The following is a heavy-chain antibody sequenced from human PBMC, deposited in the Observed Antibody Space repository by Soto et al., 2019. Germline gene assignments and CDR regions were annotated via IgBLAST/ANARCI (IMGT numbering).Heavy chain of an antibody. D-gene: IGHD5-18*01. CDR3: ARHKGAMVNFDY. J-gene: IGHJ4*02. V-gene: IGHV4-59*08. Sequence: QVQLQESGPGLVKPSETLSLTCTVSGGSISSYYWSWIRQPPGKGLEWIGYIYYSGSTNYNPSLTRRVTISVATSKNQFSLKLRSVTAADTAVYYCARHKGAMVNFDYWGQGTLVTVSS. CDR2: IYYSGST. CDR1: GGSISSYY.